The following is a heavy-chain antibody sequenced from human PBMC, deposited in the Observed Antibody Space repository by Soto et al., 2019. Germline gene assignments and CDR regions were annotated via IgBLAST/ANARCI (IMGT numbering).Heavy chain of an antibody. J-gene: IGHJ6*02. V-gene: IGHV1-69*13. CDR3: ARETNYEADAYYYYGMDV. CDR1: GGTFSSYF. Sequence: PSVKVSCKVSGGTFSSYFINWVRQAPGQGLEWVGGIIPVFGTASYAEKFQGRVTITADESTSTAYMELSRLRSDDTAVYYCARETNYEADAYYYYGMDVWGQGTTVTISS. CDR2: IIPVFGTA. D-gene: IGHD3-16*01.